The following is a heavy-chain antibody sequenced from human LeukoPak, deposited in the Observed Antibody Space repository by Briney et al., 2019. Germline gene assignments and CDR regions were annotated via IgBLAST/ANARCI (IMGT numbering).Heavy chain of an antibody. V-gene: IGHV3-21*01. Sequence: GGSLRLSCAASGFTFSSYSMNWVRPAPGKGLEWVSSISSSSSYIYYADSVKGRFTISRDNAKNSLYLQMNSLRAEDTAVYYCAGQDGQYFDYWGQGTLVTVSS. CDR3: AGQDGQYFDY. CDR2: ISSSSSYI. CDR1: GFTFSSYS. J-gene: IGHJ4*02.